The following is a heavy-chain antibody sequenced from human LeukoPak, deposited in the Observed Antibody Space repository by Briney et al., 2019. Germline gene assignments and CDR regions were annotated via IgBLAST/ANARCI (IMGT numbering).Heavy chain of an antibody. CDR2: INSDGSTT. CDR3: AKERDYGPADY. J-gene: IGHJ4*02. D-gene: IGHD4/OR15-4a*01. Sequence: PGGSLRLSCAASGFTFSSYWMHWVRQAPGKGLVWVSRINSDGSTTNYADYVKGRFTISRDNSKNTLFLQMNSLRAEDTAIYYCAKERDYGPADYWGQGTLVTVSS. V-gene: IGHV3-74*01. CDR1: GFTFSSYW.